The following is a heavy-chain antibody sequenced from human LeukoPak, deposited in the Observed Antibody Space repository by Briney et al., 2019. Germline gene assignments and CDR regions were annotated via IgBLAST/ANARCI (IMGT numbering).Heavy chain of an antibody. J-gene: IGHJ5*02. D-gene: IGHD5-12*01. CDR2: IYYSGST. CDR3: ARARYVVDIVALNWFDP. CDR1: GGSISSYY. V-gene: IGHV4-59*01. Sequence: SETLSLTCTVSGGSISSYYWSWIRQPPGKGLEWIGHIYYSGSTNYNPSLKSRVTISVGTSKNQFSLKLSSVTAADTAVYYCARARYVVDIVALNWFDPWGQGTLVTVSS.